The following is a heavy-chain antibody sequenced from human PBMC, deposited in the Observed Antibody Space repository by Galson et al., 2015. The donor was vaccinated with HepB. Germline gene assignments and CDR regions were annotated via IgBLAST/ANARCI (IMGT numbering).Heavy chain of an antibody. CDR3: ARAAHYDFWSGGGDAFDR. CDR2: IYSSGTT. D-gene: IGHD3-3*01. CDR1: GVIVSNSF. V-gene: IGHV3-53*01. J-gene: IGHJ3*02. Sequence: LRLSRAASGVIVSNSFMAWVRQAPGKGLECVSVIYSSGTTYYTESVKGRFTISRDESRNTLFLQMNSLRAEDTAVYYCARAAHYDFWSGGGDAFDRWGQGTMVTVSS.